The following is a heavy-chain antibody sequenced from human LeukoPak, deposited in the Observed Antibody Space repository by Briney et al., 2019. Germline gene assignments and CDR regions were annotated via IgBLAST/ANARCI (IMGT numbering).Heavy chain of an antibody. J-gene: IGHJ4*02. CDR3: ARLRSGWDFDY. D-gene: IGHD6-19*01. Sequence: GESLRISCKGSGYSFTSYWIGWVRQMPGKGLEWMGITSPGDSDTRYSPSFQGQVGISADKSISTAYLQWSSVKASDTAMYYCARLRSGWDFDYWGQGSLVTVSS. V-gene: IGHV5-51*01. CDR2: TSPGDSDT. CDR1: GYSFTSYW.